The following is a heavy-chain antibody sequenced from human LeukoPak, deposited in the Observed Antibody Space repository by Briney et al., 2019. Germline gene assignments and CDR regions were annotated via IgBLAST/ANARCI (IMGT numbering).Heavy chain of an antibody. V-gene: IGHV3-23*01. CDR2: ISGSGGST. J-gene: IGHJ4*02. CDR3: ANSQWLMGYFDY. CDR1: GFTFSSYA. D-gene: IGHD6-19*01. Sequence: HPGGSLRLSCAASGFTFSSYAMSWVRQAPGKGLEWVSAISGSGGSTYYADSVKGRFTISRDNSKNTLYLQMNSLRAEDTAVYYCANSQWLMGYFDYWGQGTLVTVSS.